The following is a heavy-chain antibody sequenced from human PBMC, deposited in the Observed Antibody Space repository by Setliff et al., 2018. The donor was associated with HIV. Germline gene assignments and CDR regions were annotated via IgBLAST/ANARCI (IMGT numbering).Heavy chain of an antibody. D-gene: IGHD5-18*01. V-gene: IGHV3-7*05. CDR1: GFTFSTYW. CDR2: IKQGGSEK. CDR3: ARGGGYSYPGFSYYYMDV. J-gene: IGHJ6*03. Sequence: PGGSLRLSCAASGFTFSTYWMSWVRQAPGKGLEWVANIKQGGSEKNYMDSVKGRFTISRDDSKNTLYLQMNSLRVEDTAVYYCARGGGYSYPGFSYYYMDVWGKGTTVTVSS.